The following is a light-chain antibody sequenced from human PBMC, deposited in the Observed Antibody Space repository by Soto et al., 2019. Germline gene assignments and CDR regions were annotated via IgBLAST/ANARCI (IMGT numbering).Light chain of an antibody. J-gene: IGLJ2*01. V-gene: IGLV2-8*01. CDR2: EVN. Sequence: QSALTQPPSASGSPGQSVTISCTGTSNDVGAYKDVSWYQQHPGKAPKLIISEVNKRPSGVPDRFSGSKSGNTASLIVSGLQAEDEADYYCSSYAGSNNLVIFGGGTKLTVL. CDR1: SNDVGAYKD. CDR3: SSYAGSNNLVI.